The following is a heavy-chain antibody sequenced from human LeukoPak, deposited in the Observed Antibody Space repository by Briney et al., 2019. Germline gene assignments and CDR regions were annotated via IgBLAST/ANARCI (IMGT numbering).Heavy chain of an antibody. V-gene: IGHV1-18*01. D-gene: IGHD3-10*01. CDR2: ISAYSGNT. Sequence: ASVKVSCKASGYTFTSYGFSWVRQAPGQGLEWMGWISAYSGNTNYAEKLQGRVTMTTDTSTSTAYMELRSLRSDDTAVYYCARSHYYGSGGYYPLLDYWGQGTLVTVSS. CDR1: GYTFTSYG. CDR3: ARSHYYGSGGYYPLLDY. J-gene: IGHJ4*02.